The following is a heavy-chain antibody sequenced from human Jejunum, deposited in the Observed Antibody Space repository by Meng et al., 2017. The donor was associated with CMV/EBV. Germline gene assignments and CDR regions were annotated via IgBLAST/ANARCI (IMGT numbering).Heavy chain of an antibody. CDR1: GYTFTDHY. D-gene: IGHD2-15*01. CDR3: VREGVLIGVDY. J-gene: IGHJ4*02. CDR2: INPNLDLT. V-gene: IGHV1-46*01. Sequence: CKASGYTFTDHYFHWVRQAPGQGLEWMAIINPNLDLTNYAQKFRDRVTVTRDTSTSTVYMELRSLRSEDTAIYYCVREGVLIGVDYWGQGTLVTVSS.